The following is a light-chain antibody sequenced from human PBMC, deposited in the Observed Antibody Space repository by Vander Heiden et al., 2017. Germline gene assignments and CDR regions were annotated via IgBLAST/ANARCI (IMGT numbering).Light chain of an antibody. CDR2: AAS. Sequence: DIQMTQSPPSLSASLGDRVTITCRASQTIADYLNWYQQKLEKAPKLLIFAASTLASGVPSRFSGSGSGTEFTLTISSLQPEDFAVYYCQQSDSSPLTFGGGNKVDIK. V-gene: IGKV1-39*01. CDR3: QQSDSSPLT. J-gene: IGKJ4*01. CDR1: QTIADY.